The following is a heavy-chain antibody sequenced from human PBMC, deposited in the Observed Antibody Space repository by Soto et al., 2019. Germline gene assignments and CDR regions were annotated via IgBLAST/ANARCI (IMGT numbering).Heavy chain of an antibody. V-gene: IGHV3-33*01. CDR3: VRYVTVTSYFDF. CDR1: GFTFSRFG. Sequence: QEQLVESGGGVVQPGRSLRLSCAASGFTFSRFGMHWVRQAPDKGLEWVAVIYSDGSHQFYSDSVKGRFTISRDNVENTLYLQMSNLRAEDTAVYYCVRYVTVTSYFDFWGQGTLVTVSS. J-gene: IGHJ4*02. D-gene: IGHD4-17*01. CDR2: IYSDGSHQ.